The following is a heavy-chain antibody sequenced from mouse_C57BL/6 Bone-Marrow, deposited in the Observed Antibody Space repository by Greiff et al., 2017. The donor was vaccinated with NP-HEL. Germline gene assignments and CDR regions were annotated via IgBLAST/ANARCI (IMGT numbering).Heavy chain of an antibody. V-gene: IGHV5-15*01. D-gene: IGHD2-4*01. CDR3: ARHGPSYYDNAYFDV. Sequence: EVQGVESGGGLVQPGGSLKLSCAASGFTFSDYGMAWVRQAPRKGPEWVAFISNLAYSIYYADTVTGRFTISREHAKNTLYLEMSSLRSEDTAMYYCARHGPSYYDNAYFDVWGTGTTVTVSS. J-gene: IGHJ1*03. CDR2: ISNLAYSI. CDR1: GFTFSDYG.